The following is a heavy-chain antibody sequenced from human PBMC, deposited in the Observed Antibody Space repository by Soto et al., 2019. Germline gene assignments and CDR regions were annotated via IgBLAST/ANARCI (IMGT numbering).Heavy chain of an antibody. CDR1: GFTFSSYA. CDR2: ISYDGSNK. Sequence: GGSLRLSCAASGFTFSSYAMHWVRQAPGKGLEWVAVISYDGSNKYYADSVKGRFTISRDNSKNTLYLQMNSLRAEDTAVYYCARRHYNSPYWGQGTLVTVSS. CDR3: ARRHYNSPY. D-gene: IGHD3-10*01. V-gene: IGHV3-30-3*01. J-gene: IGHJ4*02.